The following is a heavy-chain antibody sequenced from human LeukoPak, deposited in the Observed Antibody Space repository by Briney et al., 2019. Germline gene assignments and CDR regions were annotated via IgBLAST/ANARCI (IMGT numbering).Heavy chain of an antibody. D-gene: IGHD2-2*01. V-gene: IGHV6-1*01. Sequence: SQTLSLTRAISGDSVSSNSAAWNWIRQSPSRGLEWLGRTYYRSKWYNDYAVSVKSRITINPDTSKNQFSLQLNSVTPEDTAVYYCARDWRDIVVVPAAIGPFDPWGQGTLVTVSS. CDR2: TYYRSKWYN. CDR1: GDSVSSNSAA. CDR3: ARDWRDIVVVPAAIGPFDP. J-gene: IGHJ5*02.